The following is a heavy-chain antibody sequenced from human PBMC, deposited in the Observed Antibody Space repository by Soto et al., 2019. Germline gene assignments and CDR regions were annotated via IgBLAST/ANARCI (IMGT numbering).Heavy chain of an antibody. J-gene: IGHJ4*02. CDR2: IIPILGIA. Sequence: QVQLVQSGAEVKKPGSSVKVSCRAPGGTFSGNTISWVRQALGQGFGWRERIIPILGIANYAQKFQGRVTITADKSTSTAYMELSSLRSEDTAVYYCARSWTYYDYIWGSYLSYWGQGTLVTVSS. V-gene: IGHV1-69*02. D-gene: IGHD3-16*01. CDR1: GGTFSGNT. CDR3: ARSWTYYDYIWGSYLSY.